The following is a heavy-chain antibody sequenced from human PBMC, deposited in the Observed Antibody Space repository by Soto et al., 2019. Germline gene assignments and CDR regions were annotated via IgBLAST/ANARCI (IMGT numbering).Heavy chain of an antibody. CDR3: ARGCQAFWSGPFDY. V-gene: IGHV4-4*07. Sequence: SETLSLTCTVSGGSISNYFCNWIRQPAGKGLEWIGRIDNSGSTNYNPSLKSRITMSADTSRNQFSLKLNSVTAADTAVYYCARGCQAFWSGPFDYWGQGALVTVSS. CDR2: IDNSGST. D-gene: IGHD3-3*01. J-gene: IGHJ4*02. CDR1: GGSISNYF.